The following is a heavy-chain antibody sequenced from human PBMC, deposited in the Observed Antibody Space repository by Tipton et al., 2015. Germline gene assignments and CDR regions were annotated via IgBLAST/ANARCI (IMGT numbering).Heavy chain of an antibody. CDR1: GFTFSSYA. D-gene: IGHD1-26*01. Sequence: GSLRLSCAASGFTFSSYAMSWVRQAPGQGLEWVSSISGSGGSTYYADSVKGRFTISRDNSKNTLYLQMNSLRAEDTAVYYCAKEGSGGSYYRFDYWGQGTLVTVSS. V-gene: IGHV3-23*01. J-gene: IGHJ4*02. CDR2: ISGSGGST. CDR3: AKEGSGGSYYRFDY.